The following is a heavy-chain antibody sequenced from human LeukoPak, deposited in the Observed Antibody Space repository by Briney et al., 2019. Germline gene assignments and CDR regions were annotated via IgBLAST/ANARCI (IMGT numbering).Heavy chain of an antibody. CDR3: ARESDDYGGNSVWYFDL. Sequence: PSETLSLTCTVSGYSISSGYYWGWIRQPPGKGLEWIGSIYHSGSTHYNPSLKSRVTISVDTSKNQFSLKLSSVTAADTAVYYCARESDDYGGNSVWYFDLWGRGTLVTVSS. CDR1: GYSISSGYY. CDR2: IYHSGST. V-gene: IGHV4-38-2*02. D-gene: IGHD4-23*01. J-gene: IGHJ2*01.